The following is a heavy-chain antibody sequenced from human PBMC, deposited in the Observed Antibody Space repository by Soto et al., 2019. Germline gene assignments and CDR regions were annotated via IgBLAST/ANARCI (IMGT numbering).Heavy chain of an antibody. CDR3: ASTRLHDY. V-gene: IGHV3-7*01. D-gene: IGHD4-4*01. CDR2: IKEDGSEK. Sequence: EVQLVESGGGLVQPGESLRLSCAVSGFNFSVYWMSWVRQAPGKGLEWVANIKEDGSEKYYVDSVKGRFTISRDNAKKSLSLQMNGLRAEDTAVYYCASTRLHDYWGQGTQVTVSS. CDR1: GFNFSVYW. J-gene: IGHJ4*02.